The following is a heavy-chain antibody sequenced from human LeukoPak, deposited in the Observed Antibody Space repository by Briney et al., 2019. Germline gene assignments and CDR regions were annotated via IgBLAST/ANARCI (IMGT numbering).Heavy chain of an antibody. CDR2: IYYSGST. V-gene: IGHV4-39*07. Sequence: SETLSLTCTVSGGSISSSSYYWGWIRQPPGKGLEWIGSIYYSGSTNYNPSLKSRVTISVDTSKNQFSLKLSSVTAADTAVYYCARGKNTAMYWGQGTLVTVSS. J-gene: IGHJ4*02. CDR1: GGSISSSSYY. D-gene: IGHD5-18*01. CDR3: ARGKNTAMY.